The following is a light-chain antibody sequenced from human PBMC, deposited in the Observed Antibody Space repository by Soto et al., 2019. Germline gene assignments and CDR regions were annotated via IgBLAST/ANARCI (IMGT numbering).Light chain of an antibody. CDR3: QQSYSTPYT. Sequence: DIQMTQSPSSLSASVGDRVTITCRASQSSSSYLNWYQQKPGKAPKLLIYTASSLQSGVPSRFSGSGSGTDFTLTISSLQPEDVATYSCQQSYSTPYTFGQGTQLEIK. CDR1: QSSSSY. CDR2: TAS. J-gene: IGKJ2*01. V-gene: IGKV1-39*01.